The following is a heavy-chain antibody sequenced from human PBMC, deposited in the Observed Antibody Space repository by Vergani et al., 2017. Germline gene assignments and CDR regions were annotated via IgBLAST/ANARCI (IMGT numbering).Heavy chain of an antibody. V-gene: IGHV4-39*01. CDR3: ARLSGSYSSVDY. CDR2: IYYSGST. CDR1: GGSISSSSYY. D-gene: IGHD1-26*01. J-gene: IGHJ4*02. Sequence: QLQLQESGPGLVKPSETLSLTCTVSGGSISSSSYYWGWIRQPPGKGLEWIGSIYYSGSTYYNPSLKSRVTIYVDTSTNQFYLKLSSVTAADTAVYYCARLSGSYSSVDYWGQGTLVTVSS.